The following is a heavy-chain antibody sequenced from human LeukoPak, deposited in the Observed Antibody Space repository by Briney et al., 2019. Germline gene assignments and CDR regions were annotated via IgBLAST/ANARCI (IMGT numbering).Heavy chain of an antibody. CDR3: ARDKYFGQFDY. J-gene: IGHJ4*02. CDR1: GGSMSSYY. V-gene: IGHV4-59*01. Sequence: SETLSLTCTVSGGSMSSYYWSWIRQPPGKGLEWIGYIYYSGNTNYNPSLKSRVTISVDTSKNQFSLKLSSVTAADTAVYYCARDKYFGQFDYWGQGTLVTVSS. CDR2: IYYSGNT. D-gene: IGHD3-10*01.